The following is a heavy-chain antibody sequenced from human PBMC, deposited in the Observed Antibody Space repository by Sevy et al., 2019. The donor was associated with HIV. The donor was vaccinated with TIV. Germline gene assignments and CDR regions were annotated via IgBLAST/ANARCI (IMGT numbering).Heavy chain of an antibody. Sequence: ASVKVSCKVSGYTLTQFSMHWVRQAPGKGLEWMGSFDPEDGETIYAQKFQGRVTMTEDRSTDTAYMQLTSLRSKDTAVFFCAITKDYYDSSGYPFDYWGLGTLVTVSS. CDR2: FDPEDGET. CDR3: AITKDYYDSSGYPFDY. CDR1: GYTLTQFS. J-gene: IGHJ4*02. D-gene: IGHD3-22*01. V-gene: IGHV1-24*01.